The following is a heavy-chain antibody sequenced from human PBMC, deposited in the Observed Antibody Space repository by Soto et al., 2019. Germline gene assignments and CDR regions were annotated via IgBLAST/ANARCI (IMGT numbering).Heavy chain of an antibody. D-gene: IGHD3-3*01. J-gene: IGHJ6*03. V-gene: IGHV4-34*01. CDR1: GGSFSGYY. CDR3: ARGQCYGFWIGYSSYYYYYMDF. CDR2: INHSGST. Sequence: SETLSLTCAVYGGSFSGYYWRWFRQPPGKGLEWIGEINHSGSTNYNPSLKSRATISVDTFKNPFSLKLSSVTAPVTAVYYCARGQCYGFWIGYSSYYYYYMDFWGKGTTVTVSS.